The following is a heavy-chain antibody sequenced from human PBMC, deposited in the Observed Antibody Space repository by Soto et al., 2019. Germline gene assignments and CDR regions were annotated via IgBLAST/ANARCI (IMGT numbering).Heavy chain of an antibody. J-gene: IGHJ6*02. Sequence: EVQLVESGGGLVQPGGSLKLSCAASGFTFSGSAMHWVRQASGKGLEWVGRIRSKANSYATAYAASVKGRFTISRDDSKNPAYLQLNSLKTEDTAVYSCTSRAVDTAMAYYYYYGMDVWGQGTTVTVSS. CDR1: GFTFSGSA. V-gene: IGHV3-73*01. CDR3: TSRAVDTAMAYYYYYGMDV. CDR2: IRSKANSYAT. D-gene: IGHD5-18*01.